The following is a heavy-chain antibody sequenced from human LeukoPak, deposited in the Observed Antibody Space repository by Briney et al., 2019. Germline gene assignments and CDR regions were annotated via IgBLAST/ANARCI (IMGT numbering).Heavy chain of an antibody. CDR2: ISSGSRYI. CDR3: ARYGGNAFDV. D-gene: IGHD4/OR15-4a*01. CDR1: GFTFSSYE. Sequence: GGSLRLSCAASGFTFSSYEMNWVRQAPGKGLEWVSSISSGSRYIYYADSVKGRFTISRDNAKNSLYLQMNSLRAEDTALYYCARYGGNAFDVWGQGTMVTVSS. J-gene: IGHJ3*01. V-gene: IGHV3-21*01.